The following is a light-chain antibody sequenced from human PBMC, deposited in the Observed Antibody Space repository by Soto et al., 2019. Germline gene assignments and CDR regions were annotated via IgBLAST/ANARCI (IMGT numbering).Light chain of an antibody. CDR1: QTATNY. CDR3: QQSYSPLT. V-gene: IGKV1-39*01. CDR2: AAS. J-gene: IGKJ4*01. Sequence: DIQMTQSPSFLSASVGDTVTITCRASQTATNYLNWYQQRPGKPPKLLIYAASTLQIGVPSRFRGSRSGTDFTLTITSLQAEDVATYFCQQSYSPLTFGGGTKVEIQ.